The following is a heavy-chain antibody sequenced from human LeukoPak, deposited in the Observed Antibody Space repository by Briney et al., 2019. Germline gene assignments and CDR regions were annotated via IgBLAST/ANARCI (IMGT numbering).Heavy chain of an antibody. CDR1: TFTFSSYW. V-gene: IGHV3-7*03. J-gene: IGHJ4*02. CDR3: ARDWNYFFDY. CDR2: IKQDGSEK. Sequence: GGSLRLSCAASTFTFSSYWMSWVRQARGQGLEWVANIKQDGSEKYYVDSVKGRFTISRDNAKNSLYLQMNSLRAEGTAVYYCARDWNYFFDYWGQGTLVTVSS. D-gene: IGHD1-7*01.